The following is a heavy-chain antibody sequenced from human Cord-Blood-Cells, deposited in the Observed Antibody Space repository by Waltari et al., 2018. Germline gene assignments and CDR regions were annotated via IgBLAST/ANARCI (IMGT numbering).Heavy chain of an antibody. V-gene: IGHV1-3*01. D-gene: IGHD1-26*01. CDR3: ARDSPYPPRIVGAPESTNDY. CDR2: INAGNGNT. Sequence: QVQLVQSGAEVKKPGASVKVSCKASGYTFTSYAMHWVRQAPGQRLEWMGWINAGNGNTKYSQKFQGRVTITRDTSASTAYMELSSLRSEDTAVYYCARDSPYPPRIVGAPESTNDYWGQRTLVTVSS. CDR1: GYTFTSYA. J-gene: IGHJ4*02.